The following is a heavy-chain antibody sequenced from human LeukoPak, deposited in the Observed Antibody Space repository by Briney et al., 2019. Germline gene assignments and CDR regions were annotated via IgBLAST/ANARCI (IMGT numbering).Heavy chain of an antibody. CDR3: ARRVSYHRLSGADWFDP. CDR1: GDSISSGDYY. J-gene: IGHJ5*02. CDR2: ISSSGST. Sequence: SETLSLTCTVSGDSISSGDYYWSWIRQPAGKGLEWIGRISSSGSTNYNPSLKSRVTISVDTSKNQFSLKLSSVTAADTAVYYCARRVSYHRLSGADWFDPWGQGTLVTVSS. V-gene: IGHV4-61*02. D-gene: IGHD3-16*02.